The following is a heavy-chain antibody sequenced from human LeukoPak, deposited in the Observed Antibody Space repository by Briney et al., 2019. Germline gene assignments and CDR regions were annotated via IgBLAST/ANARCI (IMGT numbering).Heavy chain of an antibody. V-gene: IGHV3-9*03. J-gene: IGHJ4*02. CDR1: GFTFDDYA. CDR2: ISWNSGSI. CDR3: VKDSGYCSSTSCYIFDY. Sequence: PGGSLRLSCAASGFTFDDYAMHWVRQAPGKGLEWVSGISWNSGSIGYADSVKGRFTISRDNAKNSLYLQMNSLRAEDMALYYCVKDSGYCSSTSCYIFDYWGQGTLVTVSS. D-gene: IGHD2-2*03.